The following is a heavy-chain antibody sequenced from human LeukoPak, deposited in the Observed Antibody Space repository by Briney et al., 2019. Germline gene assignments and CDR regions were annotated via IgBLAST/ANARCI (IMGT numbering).Heavy chain of an antibody. D-gene: IGHD3-3*01. Sequence: ASVKVSCKASGYTFTSYGISWVRQAPGQGLEWMGWISAYNGNTNYAQKLQGRVTMTTDTSTSTAYMELRSLRSDDTAVYYCARTPDFWSGYSPGYWGQGTLSPSPQ. CDR3: ARTPDFWSGYSPGY. J-gene: IGHJ4*02. CDR1: GYTFTSYG. CDR2: ISAYNGNT. V-gene: IGHV1-18*01.